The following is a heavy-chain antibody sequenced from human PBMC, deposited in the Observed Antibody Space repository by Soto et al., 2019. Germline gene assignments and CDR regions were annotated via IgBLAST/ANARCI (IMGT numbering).Heavy chain of an antibody. CDR1: GFTFSSYT. D-gene: IGHD2-15*01. Sequence: GGSLRLSCAASGFTFSSYTMNWVRQAPGKGLEWISYISTTSSTIYYADSGKGRFTISRDNAKNSLYLQMNSLRAEDTAVYYCVRDGCSGGSCMGWFDPWGQGTLVTVSS. CDR3: VRDGCSGGSCMGWFDP. CDR2: ISTTSSTI. V-gene: IGHV3-48*01. J-gene: IGHJ5*02.